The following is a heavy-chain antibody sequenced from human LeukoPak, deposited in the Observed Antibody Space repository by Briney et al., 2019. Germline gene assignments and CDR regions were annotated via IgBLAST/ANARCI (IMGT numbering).Heavy chain of an antibody. CDR2: ISGGGGST. Sequence: GGSLRLSCAASGFTFSSYAMSWVRQAPGKGLEWVSAISGGGGSTYYADSVKGRFTISRDNSKNTLYLQMNSLRAEDTAVYYCAKDRVVETTRDFDYWGQGTLVTVSS. V-gene: IGHV3-23*01. CDR1: GFTFSSYA. J-gene: IGHJ4*02. D-gene: IGHD1-26*01. CDR3: AKDRVVETTRDFDY.